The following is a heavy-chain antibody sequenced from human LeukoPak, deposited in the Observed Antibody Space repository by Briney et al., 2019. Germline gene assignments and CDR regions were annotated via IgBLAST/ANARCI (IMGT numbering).Heavy chain of an antibody. CDR1: GFTFSSYA. CDR2: ISGSGGST. Sequence: GGSLRLSCAASGFTFSSYAMSWVRKAPGKGLEWVSAISGSGGSTYYADSVKGRFTISRDNSKNTLYLQMNSLRAEDTAVYYCAKGDSGSYYGYGMDVWGQGTTVTVSS. D-gene: IGHD1-26*01. CDR3: AKGDSGSYYGYGMDV. J-gene: IGHJ6*02. V-gene: IGHV3-23*01.